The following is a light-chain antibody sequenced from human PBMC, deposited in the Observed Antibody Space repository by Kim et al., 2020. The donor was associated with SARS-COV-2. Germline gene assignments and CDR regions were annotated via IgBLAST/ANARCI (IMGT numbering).Light chain of an antibody. J-gene: IGKJ2*01. V-gene: IGKV1-5*03. Sequence: DIQMTQSPSTLSASVGDRVTITCRASQSINSWLAWYQQEPGKAPKLLVYKASNLESGVPSRFSGSGSGTEFTLTIRSLQPDDFATYYCKQYNNYPLTFGQGTKLEI. CDR1: QSINSW. CDR2: KAS. CDR3: KQYNNYPLT.